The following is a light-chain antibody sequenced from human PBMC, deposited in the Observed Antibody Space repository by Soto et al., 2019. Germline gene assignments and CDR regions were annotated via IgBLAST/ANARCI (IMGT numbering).Light chain of an antibody. J-gene: IGLJ2*01. Sequence: QSALTQPASVSGSPGQSITISCTGTSSDVDGYNYVSWYQQHPGKAPKLMIYDVSDRPSGVSNRFSGSKSGNTASLTISGLQAEDEADYYCSSYTSSSTSVVFGGGTKVTVL. CDR2: DVS. CDR3: SSYTSSSTSVV. V-gene: IGLV2-14*01. CDR1: SSDVDGYNY.